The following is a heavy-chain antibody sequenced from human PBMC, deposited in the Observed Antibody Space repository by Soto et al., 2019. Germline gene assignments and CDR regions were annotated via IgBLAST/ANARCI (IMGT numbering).Heavy chain of an antibody. V-gene: IGHV4-31*03. J-gene: IGHJ4*02. Sequence: PSETLSLTCTVSGGSISSGGYYWSWIRQHPGKGLEWIGYIYYSGSTYYNPSLKSRVTISVDTSNNQFSLKLTSVTAADTAVYYCTRESGNTNNFDYWGQGILVTVSS. D-gene: IGHD3-3*01. CDR3: TRESGNTNNFDY. CDR2: IYYSGST. CDR1: GGSISSGGYY.